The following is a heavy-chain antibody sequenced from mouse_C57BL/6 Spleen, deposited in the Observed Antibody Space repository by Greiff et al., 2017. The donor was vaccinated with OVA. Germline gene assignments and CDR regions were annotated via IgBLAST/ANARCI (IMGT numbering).Heavy chain of an antibody. CDR1: GYTFTNYW. J-gene: IGHJ1*03. Sequence: QVQLQQSGAELVRPGTSVKMSCKASGYTFTNYWIGWAKQRPGHGLEWIGDIYPGGGYTNYNEKFKGKATLTADKSSSTAYMQFSSLTSEDSDIYYCARSSHYYGSSYWYFDVWGTGTTVTVSS. CDR3: ARSSHYYGSSYWYFDV. V-gene: IGHV1-63*01. CDR2: IYPGGGYT. D-gene: IGHD1-1*01.